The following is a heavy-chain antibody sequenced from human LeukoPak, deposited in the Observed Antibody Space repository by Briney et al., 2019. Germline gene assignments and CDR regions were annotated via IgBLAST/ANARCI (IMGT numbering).Heavy chain of an antibody. V-gene: IGHV4-34*01. CDR3: ARGHYYGSGSYYLTWSDP. Sequence: PSETLSLTCAVYGGSFSGYYWSWIRQPPGKGLEWIGEINHSGSTNYNPSLKSRVTISVDTSKNQFSLKLSSVTAADTAVYYCARGHYYGSGSYYLTWSDPWGQGTLVTVSS. CDR2: INHSGST. J-gene: IGHJ5*02. CDR1: GGSFSGYY. D-gene: IGHD3-10*01.